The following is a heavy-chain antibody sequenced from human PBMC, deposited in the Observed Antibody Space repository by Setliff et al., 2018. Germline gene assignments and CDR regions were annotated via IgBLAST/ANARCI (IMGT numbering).Heavy chain of an antibody. CDR1: GYTFSNYG. Sequence: ASVKVSCKASGYTFSNYGISWVRQAPGRGLEGMGWISTYAQNFQGRVTMTTDASTSTAYMELRSLRSDDTALYYCAKSSGRSSATNLEYLGPGTLVTVSS. V-gene: IGHV1-18*01. CDR3: AKSSGRSSATNLEY. D-gene: IGHD3-10*01. CDR2: IST. J-gene: IGHJ4*02.